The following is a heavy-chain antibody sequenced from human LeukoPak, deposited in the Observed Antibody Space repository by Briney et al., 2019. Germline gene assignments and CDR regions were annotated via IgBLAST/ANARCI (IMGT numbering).Heavy chain of an antibody. D-gene: IGHD3-22*01. CDR3: VIMHPYYDGNGYWVQ. CDR1: GFTFSSYA. Sequence: DPGESLRLSCAASGFTFSSYAMSWVRQAPGKGLEWVSGINTSGGSTAYADSVKGRFTISRDNPRNTLYMQMNSLRAEDTALYYCVIMHPYYDGNGYWVQWGQGTLVTVSS. CDR2: INTSGGST. V-gene: IGHV3-23*01. J-gene: IGHJ4*02.